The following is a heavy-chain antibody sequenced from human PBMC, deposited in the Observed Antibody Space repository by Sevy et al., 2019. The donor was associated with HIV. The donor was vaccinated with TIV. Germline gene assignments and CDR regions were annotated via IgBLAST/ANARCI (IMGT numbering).Heavy chain of an antibody. J-gene: IGHJ1*01. CDR3: ASCYYYDSSGSPEWEYFQH. D-gene: IGHD3-22*01. CDR1: GYTFTSYG. V-gene: IGHV1-18*01. CDR2: ISAYNGNT. Sequence: ASVKVSCKASGYTFTSYGISWVRQAPGQGLEWMGWISAYNGNTNYAQKLQGRVTMTTDTSTSTAYMELRSLRSDDTAVYYCASCYYYDSSGSPEWEYFQHWGQGTLVTVSS.